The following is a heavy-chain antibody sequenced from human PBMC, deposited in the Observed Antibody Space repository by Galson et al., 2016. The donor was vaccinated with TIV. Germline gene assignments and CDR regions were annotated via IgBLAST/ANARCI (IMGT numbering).Heavy chain of an antibody. Sequence: CAISGDSASSKSAAWNWIRQSPSRGLEWLGRTYSRSRWYNEYAVSVRSRISINPDTSKNQFSLQLNSGTPEDTAIYYCARGGGDGQKALTHFDHWGQGTLVTASS. CDR3: ARGGGDGQKALTHFDH. D-gene: IGHD5-24*01. CDR2: TYSRSRWYN. J-gene: IGHJ4*02. CDR1: GDSASSKSAA. V-gene: IGHV6-1*01.